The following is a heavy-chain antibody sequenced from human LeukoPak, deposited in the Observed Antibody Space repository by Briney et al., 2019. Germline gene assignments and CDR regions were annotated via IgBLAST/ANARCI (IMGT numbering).Heavy chain of an antibody. Sequence: GGSLRLSCAASGFTFSSYAMSWVRQAPGKGLEWASSITSSGAATYYADSVKGRFTISRDNSDNTLYLQMNSLRAEDTAVYYCAKDLPNYYGRNGHYYKLNGDCWGQGTLVTVSS. CDR2: ITSSGAAT. CDR1: GFTFSSYA. CDR3: AKDLPNYYGRNGHYYKLNGDC. J-gene: IGHJ4*02. D-gene: IGHD3-22*01. V-gene: IGHV3-23*01.